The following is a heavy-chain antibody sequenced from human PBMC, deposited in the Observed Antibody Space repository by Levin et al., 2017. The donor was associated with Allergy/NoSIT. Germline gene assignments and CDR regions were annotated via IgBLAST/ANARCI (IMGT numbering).Heavy chain of an antibody. CDR2: ISHDTTTK. J-gene: IGHJ4*02. V-gene: IGHV3-30*03. CDR1: GFTFTSYA. D-gene: IGHD6-19*01. Sequence: HSGGSLRLSCAASGFTFTSYALHWVRQAPGKGLEWVAVISHDTTTKDYADSVKGRFTVSRDNSKNILYLQMSRLTVEDTAIFYCARVPYRSGPFDQWGQGTLVTVSS. CDR3: ARVPYRSGPFDQ.